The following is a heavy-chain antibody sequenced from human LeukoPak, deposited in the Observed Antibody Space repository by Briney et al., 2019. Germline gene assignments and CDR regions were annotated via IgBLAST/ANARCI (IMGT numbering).Heavy chain of an antibody. D-gene: IGHD6-13*01. Sequence: ASVKVSCKVSGYTLTELSMHWVRQAPGKGREWMGGFDPEDGETIYAQKFQGRVTMTEDTSTDTAYMELSSLRSEDTAVYYCATAAAGSFWFDPWGQGTLVTVSS. J-gene: IGHJ5*02. V-gene: IGHV1-24*01. CDR2: FDPEDGET. CDR3: ATAAAGSFWFDP. CDR1: GYTLTELS.